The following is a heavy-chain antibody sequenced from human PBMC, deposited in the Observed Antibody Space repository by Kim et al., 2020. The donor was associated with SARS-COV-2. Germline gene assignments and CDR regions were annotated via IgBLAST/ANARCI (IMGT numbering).Heavy chain of an antibody. J-gene: IGHJ3*02. D-gene: IGHD5-12*01. CDR1: GFTFSSYA. CDR3: AKDLPVEMATISGDAFDI. V-gene: IGHV3-23*01. CDR2: ISGSGGST. Sequence: GGSLRLSCAASGFTFSSYAMSWVRQAPGKGLEWVSAISGSGGSTYYADSVKGRFTISRDNSKKTLYLQMNSLRAEDTAVYYCAKDLPVEMATISGDAFDIWGQGTMVTVSS.